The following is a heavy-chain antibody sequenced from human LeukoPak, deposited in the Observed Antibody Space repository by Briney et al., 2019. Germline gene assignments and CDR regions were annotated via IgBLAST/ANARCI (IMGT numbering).Heavy chain of an antibody. CDR3: VKDEDYYDILTGYYYYYYYGMDV. D-gene: IGHD3-9*01. V-gene: IGHV3-64D*06. CDR2: ISSNGGST. J-gene: IGHJ6*04. CDR1: GFTFSSYA. Sequence: GGSLRLSCSASGFTFSSYAMHWVRQAPGKGLEYVSAISSNGGSTYYADSVKGRFTTSRDNSKNTLYLQMSSLRAEDTAVYYCVKDEDYYDILTGYYYYYYYGMDVWGKGTTVTVSS.